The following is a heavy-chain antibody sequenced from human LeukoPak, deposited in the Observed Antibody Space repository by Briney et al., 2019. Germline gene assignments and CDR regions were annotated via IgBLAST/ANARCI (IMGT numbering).Heavy chain of an antibody. D-gene: IGHD2-2*01. V-gene: IGHV4-38-2*02. Sequence: SETLSLTCTVSGYSISSGYYWGWIRPPPGKGLEWIGSIYHSGSTYYNPSLKSRVTISADTSKNQFSLKLSSVTAADTAVYYCARGSLYCSSTSCSTSNWYFDLWGRGTLVTVSS. CDR1: GYSISSGYY. J-gene: IGHJ2*01. CDR3: ARGSLYCSSTSCSTSNWYFDL. CDR2: IYHSGST.